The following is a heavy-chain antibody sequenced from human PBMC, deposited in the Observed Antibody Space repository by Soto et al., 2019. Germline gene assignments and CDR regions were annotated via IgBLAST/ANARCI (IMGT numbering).Heavy chain of an antibody. CDR2: IGRSGETI. Sequence: GGSLRLSCVGSGFTFSSFEMNWVRQTPGKGLEWLSYIGRSGETIYYADSAKGRFTISRDNAKSSLFLQMAGLRDEDTGIYYCARDSGGGAARRPTFYYWGRGPLVTVS. CDR3: ARDSGGGAARRPTFYY. J-gene: IGHJ4*02. V-gene: IGHV3-48*03. D-gene: IGHD6-6*01. CDR1: GFTFSSFE.